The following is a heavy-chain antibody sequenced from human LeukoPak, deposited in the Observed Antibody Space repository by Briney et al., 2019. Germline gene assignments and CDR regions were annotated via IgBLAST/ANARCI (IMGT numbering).Heavy chain of an antibody. CDR1: GGSMSSGSYY. Sequence: SETLSLTCTVSGGSMSSGSYYWSWIRQPAGKGLEWIVRIYTSGSTNYNPSLKSRVTISVDTSKNQFSLKLSSVTAADTAVYYCARSSPTYFAGPGGYWYFDLWGRGTLVTVSS. J-gene: IGHJ2*01. CDR3: ARSSPTYFAGPGGYWYFDL. CDR2: IYTSGST. V-gene: IGHV4-61*02. D-gene: IGHD3-9*01.